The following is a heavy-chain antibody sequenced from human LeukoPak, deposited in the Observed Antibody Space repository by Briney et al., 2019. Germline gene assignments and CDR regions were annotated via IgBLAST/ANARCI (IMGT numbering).Heavy chain of an antibody. V-gene: IGHV4-59*01. J-gene: IGHJ4*02. CDR1: GGSISSYY. D-gene: IGHD1-26*01. Sequence: SETLSLTCTVSGGSISSYYWSWLRQPPGKGLEWIGYIYYSGSTNYNPSLKSRVTISADTSKNQFSLKLSSVTAADTAVYYCARQYSGSYYSFDYWGQGTLVTVSS. CDR2: IYYSGST. CDR3: ARQYSGSYYSFDY.